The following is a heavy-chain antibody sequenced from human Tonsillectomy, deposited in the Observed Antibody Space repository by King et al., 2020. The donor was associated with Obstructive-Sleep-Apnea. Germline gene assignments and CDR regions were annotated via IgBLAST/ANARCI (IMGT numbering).Heavy chain of an antibody. J-gene: IGHJ3*02. V-gene: IGHV4-31*03. CDR2: IYYSGST. D-gene: IGHD1-26*01. CDR1: GGSISHGGYY. Sequence: VQLQESGPGLVKPSQTLSLTCTVSGGSISHGGYYWNWIRQHPGKGLEWIGYIYYSGSTYHNPSLKSRVTISVDTSKNHFSLKLSSVTAADTAVFYCARAPYSGIYYLAFDIWGQGTMVTVSS. CDR3: ARAPYSGIYYLAFDI.